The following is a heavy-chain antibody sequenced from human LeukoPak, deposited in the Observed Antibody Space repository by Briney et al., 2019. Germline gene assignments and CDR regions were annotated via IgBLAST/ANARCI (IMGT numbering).Heavy chain of an antibody. CDR2: ISHDETNT. J-gene: IGHJ6*02. Sequence: GRSLRLSCVASGFTFSSYAMHWVRQAPGKGLEWVAVISHDETNTYYADSVKGRFTISRDNSKNTLYLQMNSLRAEDTAVYYCARDRYYGMDVWGQGTSVTVSS. CDR1: GFTFSSYA. CDR3: ARDRYYGMDV. V-gene: IGHV3-30-3*01.